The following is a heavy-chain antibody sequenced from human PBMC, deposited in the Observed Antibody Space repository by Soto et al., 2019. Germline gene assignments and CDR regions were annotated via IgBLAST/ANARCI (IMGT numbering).Heavy chain of an antibody. CDR1: GYTFTNYG. CDR3: ARGRGYSSGYISDGMDL. Sequence: QVQLVQSGVEVKKPGASVKVSCKASGYTFTNYGISWVRQAPGQGLEWMGWVSAYNGNTNYAQKLQGRVTMTIDTSTRTAYMELRSLRSDDTAVYYCARGRGYSSGYISDGMDLWGQGTTVTVSS. D-gene: IGHD5-18*01. V-gene: IGHV1-18*01. CDR2: VSAYNGNT. J-gene: IGHJ6*02.